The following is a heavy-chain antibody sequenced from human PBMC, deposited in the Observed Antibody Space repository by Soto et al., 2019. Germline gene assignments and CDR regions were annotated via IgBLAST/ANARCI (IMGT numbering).Heavy chain of an antibody. Sequence: SVKVSCKASGGTFSSYAISWVRQAPVQGLGWMGGIIPIFGTANYAQKFQGRVTITADESTSTAYMELSSLRSEDTAVYYCAREFAVVTRSAFDIWGQGTMVTVSS. J-gene: IGHJ3*02. CDR3: AREFAVVTRSAFDI. CDR1: GGTFSSYA. D-gene: IGHD2-15*01. V-gene: IGHV1-69*13. CDR2: IIPIFGTA.